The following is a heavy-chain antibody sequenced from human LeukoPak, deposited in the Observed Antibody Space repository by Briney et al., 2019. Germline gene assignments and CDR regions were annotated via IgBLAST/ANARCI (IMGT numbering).Heavy chain of an antibody. CDR3: ARTVGEMSSSWEIRAYGMDV. CDR1: GGTFSSYA. Sequence: GASVKVSCKASGGTFSSYAISWVRQAPGQGLEWMGRIIPILGIANYAQKFQGRVTITADKSTSTAYMELSSLRSEDTAVYYCARTVGEMSSSWEIRAYGMDVWGQGTTVTVSS. D-gene: IGHD6-13*01. CDR2: IIPILGIA. J-gene: IGHJ6*02. V-gene: IGHV1-69*04.